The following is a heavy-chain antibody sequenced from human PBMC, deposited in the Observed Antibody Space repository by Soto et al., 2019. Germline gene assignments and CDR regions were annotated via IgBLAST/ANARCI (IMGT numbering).Heavy chain of an antibody. CDR3: ARYPRTYYYGSGSYEFDY. D-gene: IGHD3-10*01. V-gene: IGHV3-21*01. Sequence: EVQLVESGGGLVKPGGSLRLSCAASGFTFSSYSMNWVRQAPGKGLEWVSSISSSSSYIYYADSEKGRFTISRDNAKNSLYLQMNSLRAEDTAVYYCARYPRTYYYGSGSYEFDYWGQGTLVTVSS. CDR1: GFTFSSYS. J-gene: IGHJ4*02. CDR2: ISSSSSYI.